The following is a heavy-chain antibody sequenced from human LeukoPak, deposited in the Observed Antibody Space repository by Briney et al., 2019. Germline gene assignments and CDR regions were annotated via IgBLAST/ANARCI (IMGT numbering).Heavy chain of an antibody. CDR3: ARSGYSYGTHNFDY. CDR1: GYSFTNYW. Sequence: KVSCKGSGYSFTNYWIGWVRQMPGKGLEWMGIIYPGDSDTRYSPSFLGQVTISADKSISTAYLQWSSLKASDTAMYYCARSGYSYGTHNFDYWGQGTLVTVSS. V-gene: IGHV5-51*01. J-gene: IGHJ4*02. D-gene: IGHD5-18*01. CDR2: IYPGDSDT.